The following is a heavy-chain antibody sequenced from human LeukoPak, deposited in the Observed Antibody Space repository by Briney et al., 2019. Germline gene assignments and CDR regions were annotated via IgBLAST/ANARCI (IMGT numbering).Heavy chain of an antibody. J-gene: IGHJ6*04. CDR2: ISSNGGST. V-gene: IGHV3-64*01. D-gene: IGHD3-10*02. Sequence: PGGSLRLSCAASGPTFSSYAMHWVRQAPGKGLEYVSAISSNGGSTYYANSVKGRFTISRDNAKNSLYLQMNSLRAEDTAVYYCAELGITMIGGVWGKGTTVTISS. CDR3: AELGITMIGGV. CDR1: GPTFSSYA.